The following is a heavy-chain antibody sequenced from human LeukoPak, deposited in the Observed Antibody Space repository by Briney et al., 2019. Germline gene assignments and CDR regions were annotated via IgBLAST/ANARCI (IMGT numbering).Heavy chain of an antibody. CDR1: GFTFSSYV. CDR2: ISGSGGTT. Sequence: PGGSLRLSCAASGFTFSSYVMSWVRQAPGKGLDWVSVISGSGGTTYYADSVKGRFTISRDNSKNTLYLQMNSLRAEDTAVYYCAKEGAGIAGTGYFDYWGQGTLVTVSS. CDR3: AKEGAGIAGTGYFDY. D-gene: IGHD6-13*01. V-gene: IGHV3-23*01. J-gene: IGHJ4*02.